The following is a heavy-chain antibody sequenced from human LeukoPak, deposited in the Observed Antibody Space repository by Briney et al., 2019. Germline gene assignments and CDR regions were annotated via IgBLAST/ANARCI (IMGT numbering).Heavy chain of an antibody. Sequence: ASVKVSCKASGYTFTSYDINWVRQATGQGLEWMGWMNPNSGNTGYAQKFQGRATMTRNTSISTAYMELGSLRSEDTAVYYCARAPRGYCSGGSCPRAAFDIWGQGTMVTVSS. V-gene: IGHV1-8*01. CDR3: ARAPRGYCSGGSCPRAAFDI. D-gene: IGHD2-15*01. CDR2: MNPNSGNT. J-gene: IGHJ3*02. CDR1: GYTFTSYD.